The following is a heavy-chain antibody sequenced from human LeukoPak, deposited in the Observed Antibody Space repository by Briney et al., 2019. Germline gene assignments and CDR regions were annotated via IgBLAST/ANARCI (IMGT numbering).Heavy chain of an antibody. CDR3: ARVTTGSTTLDS. V-gene: IGHV4-39*07. J-gene: IGHJ5*01. D-gene: IGHD1-1*01. CDR1: GGSINNSSYY. CDR2: TYYSGST. Sequence: PSETLSLTCTVSGGSINNSSYYWGWIRQPPGKGLEWIGNTYYSGSTYYNTSLKSRVTISADTSKNQFSLKVISVTAADTAVFYCARVTTGSTTLDSWGQGILVTVSS.